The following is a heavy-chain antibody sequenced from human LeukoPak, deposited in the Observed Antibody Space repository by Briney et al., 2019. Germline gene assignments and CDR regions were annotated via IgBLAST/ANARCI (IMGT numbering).Heavy chain of an antibody. V-gene: IGHV1-46*02. CDR3: ARDHGNSGWYRWFDP. CDR2: INPCGGST. J-gene: IGHJ5*02. CDR1: GYPFNSYY. D-gene: IGHD6-19*01. Sequence: ASVKVSCKASGYPFNSYYMHWVRQAPGQGLEWMGIINPCGGSTAYAQKFQGRVTMTRDTSTSTVYMELSTLRSEDTAVYYCARDHGNSGWYRWFDPWGQGTLVTVSS.